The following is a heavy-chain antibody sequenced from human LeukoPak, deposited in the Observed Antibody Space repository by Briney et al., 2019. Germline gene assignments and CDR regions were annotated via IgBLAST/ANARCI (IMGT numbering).Heavy chain of an antibody. V-gene: IGHV4-39*01. CDR1: GGSISSSSYY. Sequence: TSETLSLTCTVSGGSISSSSYYWGWIRQPPGKGLEWIGSIYYSGSTYYNPSLKSRVTISVDTSKNQFSLELSSVTAADTAVYYCARQYTYYYDSSGYYYGYYYYMDVWGKGTTVTVSS. CDR3: ARQYTYYYDSSGYYYGYYYYMDV. J-gene: IGHJ6*03. CDR2: IYYSGST. D-gene: IGHD3-22*01.